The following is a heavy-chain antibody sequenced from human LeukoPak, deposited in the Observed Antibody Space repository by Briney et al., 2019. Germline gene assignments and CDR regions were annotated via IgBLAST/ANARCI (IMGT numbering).Heavy chain of an antibody. CDR1: GFTFSSYG. Sequence: TGGSLRLSCAASGFTFSSYGMHWVRQAPGKGLGWVAFIRYDGSNKYYADSVKGRFTISRDNSKNTLYLQMNSLRAEDTAVYYCAKDNGSSWYDYYYFDYWGQGTLVTVSS. V-gene: IGHV3-30*02. D-gene: IGHD6-13*01. CDR3: AKDNGSSWYDYYYFDY. CDR2: IRYDGSNK. J-gene: IGHJ4*02.